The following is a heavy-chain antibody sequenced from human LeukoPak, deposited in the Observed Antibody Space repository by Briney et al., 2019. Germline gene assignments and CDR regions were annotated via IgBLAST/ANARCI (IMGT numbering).Heavy chain of an antibody. J-gene: IGHJ4*02. V-gene: IGHV1-24*01. Sequence: ASVKVSCKVSGYTLTELSMHWVRQAPGKGLEWMGGFDPEDGETIYAQKLQGRVTMTTDTSTSTAYMELRSLRSDDTAVYYCARDFPIFGVVTYDYWGQGTLVTVSS. D-gene: IGHD3-3*01. CDR1: GYTLTELS. CDR2: FDPEDGET. CDR3: ARDFPIFGVVTYDY.